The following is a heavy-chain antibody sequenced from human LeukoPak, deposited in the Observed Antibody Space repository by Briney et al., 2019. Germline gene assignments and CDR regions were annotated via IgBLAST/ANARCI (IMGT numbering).Heavy chain of an antibody. CDR1: GYTFTSYD. Sequence: APVKVSCKASGYTFTSYDINWVRQATGQGLEWMGWMNPNSGNTGYAQKFQGRVTMTRNTSISTAYMELSSLRSEDTAVYYCARTRWELLQGYYYYYYGMDVWGQGTTVTVSS. CDR3: ARTRWELLQGYYYYYYGMDV. V-gene: IGHV1-8*01. D-gene: IGHD1-26*01. CDR2: MNPNSGNT. J-gene: IGHJ6*02.